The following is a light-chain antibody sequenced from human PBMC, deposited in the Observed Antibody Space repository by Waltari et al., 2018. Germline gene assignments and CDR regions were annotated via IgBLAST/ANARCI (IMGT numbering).Light chain of an antibody. CDR2: WAS. CDR3: QQYYTVSRT. V-gene: IGKV4-1*01. CDR1: ETILFNSNNKNY. J-gene: IGKJ1*01. Sequence: DIVLTQSPDSLAVPMGERATINCTSSETILFNSNNKNYLAWYQQKAGQPPKLLVYWASTRESGVPDRFSGSGSGTDFTLTISSLQAEDVAVYYCQQYYTVSRTFGQGTRVEIK.